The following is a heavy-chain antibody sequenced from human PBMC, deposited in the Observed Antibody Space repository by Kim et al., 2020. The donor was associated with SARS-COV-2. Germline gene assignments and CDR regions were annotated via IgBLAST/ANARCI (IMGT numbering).Heavy chain of an antibody. Sequence: GGSLRLSCAASGFTFSSYSMNWVRQAPGKGLEWVSYISSSSSTIYYADSVKGRFTISRDNAKNSLYLQMNSLRDEDTAVYYCARVGGSYYPGDYYYGMDVWGQGTTVTVSS. CDR3: ARVGGSYYPGDYYYGMDV. D-gene: IGHD1-26*01. V-gene: IGHV3-48*02. J-gene: IGHJ6*02. CDR2: ISSSSSTI. CDR1: GFTFSSYS.